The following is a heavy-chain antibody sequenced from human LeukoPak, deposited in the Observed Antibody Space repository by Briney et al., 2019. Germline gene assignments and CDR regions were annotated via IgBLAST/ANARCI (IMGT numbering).Heavy chain of an antibody. V-gene: IGHV3-74*01. CDR2: INSDESST. J-gene: IGHJ4*02. Sequence: GGSLRLSRAASGFTFSSYWMHWVRQAPGKGLVWVSRINSDESSTTYADSVKGRFTISRDNAKNTLYLQMNSLRAEDTAVYYCARVRSGYVDYWGQGTLVTVSS. CDR1: GFTFSSYW. D-gene: IGHD3-22*01. CDR3: ARVRSGYVDY.